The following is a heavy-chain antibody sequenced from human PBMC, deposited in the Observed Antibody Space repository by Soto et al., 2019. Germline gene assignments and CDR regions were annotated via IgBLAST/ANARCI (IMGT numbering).Heavy chain of an antibody. V-gene: IGHV3-23*01. CDR3: GKRAKYNSDPTDY. CDR1: GFTFSSYA. J-gene: IGHJ4*02. CDR2: LSGSGGST. Sequence: GSLRLSCAASGFTFSSYAMSWVRQAPGKGLEWVSALSGSGGSTYYADSVKGRFTISRDSSKNTLYLQMNSLRVEDTAVYYCGKRAKYNSDPTDYCSQGTLVTLPS. D-gene: IGHD6-19*01.